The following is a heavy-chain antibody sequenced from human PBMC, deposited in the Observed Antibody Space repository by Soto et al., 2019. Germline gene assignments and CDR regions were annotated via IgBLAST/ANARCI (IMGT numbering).Heavy chain of an antibody. Sequence: SHPLSLTCAISGDSVSSNSAAWNWIRQSPSRGLEWLGRTYYRSKWYNDYAVSVKSRITINPDTSKNQFSLQLNSVTPEDTAVYYCARVDSGSYLGSDAFDIWGQGTMVTVSS. CDR3: ARVDSGSYLGSDAFDI. CDR1: GDSVSSNSAA. J-gene: IGHJ3*02. V-gene: IGHV6-1*01. CDR2: TYYRSKWYN. D-gene: IGHD1-26*01.